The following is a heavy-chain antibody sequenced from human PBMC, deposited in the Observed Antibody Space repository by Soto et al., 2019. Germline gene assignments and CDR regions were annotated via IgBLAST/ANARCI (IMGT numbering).Heavy chain of an antibody. J-gene: IGHJ6*03. CDR3: ARECSGGSCSTGMDV. V-gene: IGHV3-21*01. CDR1: GFTFNSYS. Sequence: GGSLRLSCAASGFTFNSYSINWVRQAPGKRLEWLAPISSSGYIVSTDSARGRFSISRDDTKNSLYLQIKRLRAEDTDVYSCARECSGGSCSTGMDVWGKGTPVTVSS. D-gene: IGHD2-15*01. CDR2: ISSSGYI.